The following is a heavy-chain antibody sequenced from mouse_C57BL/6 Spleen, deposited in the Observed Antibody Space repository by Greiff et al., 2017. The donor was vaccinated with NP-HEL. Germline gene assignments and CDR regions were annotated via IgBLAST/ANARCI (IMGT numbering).Heavy chain of an antibody. CDR1: GYTFTSYW. Sequence: QVQLQQPGAELVKPGASVKMSCKASGYTFTSYWITWVKQRPGQGLEWIGDIYPGSGSTNYNEKFKSKATLTVDTSSSTAYMQLSSLTSEDSAVYYCARCPLFSLPRYPDYWGQGTTLTVSS. D-gene: IGHD5-5*01. J-gene: IGHJ2*01. CDR3: ARCPLFSLPRYPDY. CDR2: IYPGSGST. V-gene: IGHV1-55*01.